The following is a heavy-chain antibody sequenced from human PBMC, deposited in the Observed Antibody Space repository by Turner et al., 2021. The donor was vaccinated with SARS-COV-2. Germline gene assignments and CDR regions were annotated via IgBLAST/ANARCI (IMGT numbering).Heavy chain of an antibody. CDR3: AGSWVTRGVYYYGMDV. Sequence: QVQLVQSGAEVKKLGSWVKVSCKASGGTFSSYAISWVRQAPGQGLEWMGRISPILGIPNYAQKFQGRVTITADKSTSTAYMELSSLRSEDTAVYYCAGSWVTRGVYYYGMDVWGQGTTVTVSS. CDR1: GGTFSSYA. D-gene: IGHD2-21*02. J-gene: IGHJ6*02. V-gene: IGHV1-69*04. CDR2: ISPILGIP.